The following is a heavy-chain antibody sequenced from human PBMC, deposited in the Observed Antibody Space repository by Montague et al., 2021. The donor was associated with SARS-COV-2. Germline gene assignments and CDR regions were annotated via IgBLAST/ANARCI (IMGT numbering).Heavy chain of an antibody. Sequence: PALVTPTQTLTLTCTFSGFSLSTSGMRASWIRQPPEKALEWLARIDWDDDKFYSTSLKTRLTISKDTSKNQVVLTMTNMDPVDTATYYCARSYYDILTAYYTPFDYWGQGTLVTVSS. J-gene: IGHJ4*02. D-gene: IGHD3-9*01. V-gene: IGHV2-70*04. CDR2: IDWDDDK. CDR3: ARSYYDILTAYYTPFDY. CDR1: GFSLSTSGMR.